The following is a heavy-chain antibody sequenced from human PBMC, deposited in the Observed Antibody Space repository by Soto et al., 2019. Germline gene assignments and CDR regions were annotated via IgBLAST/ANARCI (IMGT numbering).Heavy chain of an antibody. D-gene: IGHD6-13*01. CDR1: GGTFSSYA. Sequence: QVQLVQSGAEVKKPGSSVKVSCKASGGTFSSYAISWVRQAPGQGLEWMGGIIPIFGTANYAQKFQGRVTITADESTSTAYMELSSLRSDDTAVYYCARSPTQQLDYYYYYGMDVWGQGTTVTVSS. CDR2: IIPIFGTA. J-gene: IGHJ6*02. V-gene: IGHV1-69*01. CDR3: ARSPTQQLDYYYYYGMDV.